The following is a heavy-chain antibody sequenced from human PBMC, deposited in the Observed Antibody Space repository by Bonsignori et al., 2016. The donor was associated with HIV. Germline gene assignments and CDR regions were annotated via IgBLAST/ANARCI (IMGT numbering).Heavy chain of an antibody. J-gene: IGHJ5*02. CDR1: GFTFSSYA. D-gene: IGHD6-13*01. CDR2: ISGSGGTT. V-gene: IGHV3-23*01. CDR3: AKIRGYSSSWYLNWFDP. Sequence: EEHLLESGGGLVQPGGSLRLSCAASGFTFSSYAMSWVRQAPGKGLEWVSGISGSGGTTYYADSVKGRFTISRDNSKNTLYLQMNSLRAEDTAVYYCAKIRGYSSSWYLNWFDPWGQGTLVTV.